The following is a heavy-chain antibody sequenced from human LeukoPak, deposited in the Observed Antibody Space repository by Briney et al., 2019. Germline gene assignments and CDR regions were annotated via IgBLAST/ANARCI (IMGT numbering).Heavy chain of an antibody. CDR2: ISSSSSYI. D-gene: IGHD5-24*01. CDR3: ARVGDGYTSDY. V-gene: IGHV3-21*01. Sequence: GGSLRLSCAAAGFTFSSYSMNWVRQAPGKGLEWVSSISSSSSYIYYADSVKGRFTISRDNSKNSLYLQMNSLRAEDTAVYYCARVGDGYTSDYWGQGTLVTVSS. J-gene: IGHJ4*02. CDR1: GFTFSSYS.